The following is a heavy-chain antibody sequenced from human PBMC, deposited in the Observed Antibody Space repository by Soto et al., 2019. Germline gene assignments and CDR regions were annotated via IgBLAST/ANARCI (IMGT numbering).Heavy chain of an antibody. CDR2: IYSGGST. D-gene: IGHD7-27*01. Sequence: EVQLVESGGGLIQPGGSLRLSCAASGFTVSSNYMSWVRQAPGKGLEWVSVIYSGGSTYYADSVKGRFTISRDNSKNTLYLQMSSLRAEDTAVYYCARDQSGTNWGRWGIYYYNGMDVWCQGTTVTVSS. CDR1: GFTVSSNY. CDR3: ARDQSGTNWGRWGIYYYNGMDV. V-gene: IGHV3-53*01. J-gene: IGHJ6*02.